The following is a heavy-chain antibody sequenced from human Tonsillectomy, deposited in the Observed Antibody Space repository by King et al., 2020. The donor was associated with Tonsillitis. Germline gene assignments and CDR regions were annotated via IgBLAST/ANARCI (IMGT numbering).Heavy chain of an antibody. Sequence: QLQESGPGLVKPSETLSLTCYVAGGSISSYYWNWIRPPPGKGLEWIGYIHHSGSTNYNPSLKSRVTISVDTSKNHFSLKLSSVTAADTAVYYCAREGVVNFRWFDPWGQGTLVTVSS. CDR3: AREGVVNFRWFDP. D-gene: IGHD3-3*01. CDR1: GGSISSYY. V-gene: IGHV4-59*01. J-gene: IGHJ5*02. CDR2: IHHSGST.